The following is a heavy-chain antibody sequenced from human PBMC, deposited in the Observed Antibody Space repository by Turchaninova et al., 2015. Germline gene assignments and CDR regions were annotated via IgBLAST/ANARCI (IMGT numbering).Heavy chain of an antibody. CDR1: GGSFSGYW. Sequence: QVQLQQWGAGLLKPSETLSLTCSVYGGSFSGYWWTWIRQAPGKGLEWIGEINHDGSTNYNPSLKGRMIMSVDTSKNQCSLKLSSVTAADTAVYYCARSQPQDFWGQGTLVTVSS. CDR2: INHDGST. V-gene: IGHV4-34*01. CDR3: ARSQPQDF. J-gene: IGHJ4*02.